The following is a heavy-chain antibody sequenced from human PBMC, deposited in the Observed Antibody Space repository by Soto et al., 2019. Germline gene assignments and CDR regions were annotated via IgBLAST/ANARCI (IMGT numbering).Heavy chain of an antibody. CDR3: AREGGEGNYFDY. CDR1: SGSISTSGIYY. CDR2: IYQSGTT. V-gene: IGHV4-39*02. D-gene: IGHD3-16*01. J-gene: IGHJ4*02. Sequence: QLQLQESGPGLVKPSETLSLTCTVSSGSISTSGIYYWGWIRQPPGKGLEWIGSIYQSGTTYYNPSFKSRVTISVDTSKNQFSLKLSSVTAADTAVYYCAREGGEGNYFDYWGQGTLVTVSS.